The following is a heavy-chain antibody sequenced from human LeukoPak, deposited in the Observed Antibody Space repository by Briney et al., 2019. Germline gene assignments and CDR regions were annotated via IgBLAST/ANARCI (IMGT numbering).Heavy chain of an antibody. Sequence: KPGGSLRLSCAASGFTFSDYYMSWIRQAPGKGLEWVSYISSSGSTIYYADSVKGRFTISRDNAKNSLYLQMNSLRAEDTAVYYCAQDGGYYDSSGYYFATDQGGLDYWGQGTLVTVSS. CDR1: GFTFSDYY. V-gene: IGHV3-11*01. D-gene: IGHD3-22*01. J-gene: IGHJ4*02. CDR3: AQDGGYYDSSGYYFATDQGGLDY. CDR2: ISSSGSTI.